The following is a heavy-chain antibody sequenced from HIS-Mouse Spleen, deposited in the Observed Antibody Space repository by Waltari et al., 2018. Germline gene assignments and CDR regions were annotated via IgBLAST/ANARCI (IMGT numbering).Heavy chain of an antibody. CDR2: ISYDGSNK. Sequence: QVQLVESGGGVVQPGRSLRLSCAASGVTFGSYGMHWVRQAPGKGLGWVAVISYDGSNKYYADSVKGRFTISRDNSKNTLYLQMNSLRAEDTAVYYCAKDKHHAFDYWGQGTLVTVSS. J-gene: IGHJ4*02. CDR1: GVTFGSYG. CDR3: AKDKHHAFDY. V-gene: IGHV3-30*18.